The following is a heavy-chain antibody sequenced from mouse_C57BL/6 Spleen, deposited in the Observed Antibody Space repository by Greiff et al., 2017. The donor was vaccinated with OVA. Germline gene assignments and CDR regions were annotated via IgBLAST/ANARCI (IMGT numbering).Heavy chain of an antibody. D-gene: IGHD2-4*01. V-gene: IGHV3-6*01. CDR2: ISYDGSN. Sequence: EVKLVESGPGLVKPSQSLSLTCSVTGYSIISGYYWNWIRQFPGNKLVWMGYISYDGSNNYNPSLKNRISITRDTAKNQFILKLTSVTTEDTATYYGAREDDYDGGAMDYWGQGTSVTVSA. CDR1: GYSIISGYY. J-gene: IGHJ4*01. CDR3: AREDDYDGGAMDY.